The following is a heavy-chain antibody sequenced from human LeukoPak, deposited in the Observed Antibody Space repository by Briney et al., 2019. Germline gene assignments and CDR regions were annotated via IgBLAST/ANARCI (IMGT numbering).Heavy chain of an antibody. CDR3: ARLSRMAIAARPWYYFDY. Sequence: PGGSLRLSCAASGFTFSSYAMSWVRQAPGKGLEWVSAISGSGGSTYYADSVKGRFTISRDNSKNTLYLQMNSLRAEDTAVYYCARLSRMAIAARPWYYFDYWGQGTLVTVSS. V-gene: IGHV3-23*01. CDR2: ISGSGGST. D-gene: IGHD6-6*01. CDR1: GFTFSSYA. J-gene: IGHJ4*02.